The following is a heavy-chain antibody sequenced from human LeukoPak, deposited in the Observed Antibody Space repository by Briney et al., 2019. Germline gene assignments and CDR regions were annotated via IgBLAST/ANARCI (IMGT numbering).Heavy chain of an antibody. CDR1: GFTFSSYS. CDR3: ARLIGYCSGGICYHGLYYFDS. J-gene: IGHJ4*02. D-gene: IGHD2-15*01. Sequence: GGSLRLSCAASGFTFSSYSMNWVRRAPGKGLEWVSYISSSSSTIYYADSVKGRFTISRDNAKNSLYLQMNSLRAEDTAVYFCARLIGYCSGGICYHGLYYFDSWGQGTLVTVSS. V-gene: IGHV3-48*04. CDR2: ISSSSSTI.